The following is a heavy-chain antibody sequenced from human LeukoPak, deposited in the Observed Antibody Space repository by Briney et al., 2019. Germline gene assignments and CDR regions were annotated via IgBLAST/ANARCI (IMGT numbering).Heavy chain of an antibody. D-gene: IGHD6-13*01. Sequence: SETLSLTCTVSGYSISSGYYWGWIRQPPGKGLEWIGSIYHSGSTYYNPSLKSRVTISVDTSKNQFSLKLSSVTAADTAVYYCARQDLIAAITPYYYYMDVWGKGTRVTVSS. CDR1: GYSISSGYY. J-gene: IGHJ6*03. V-gene: IGHV4-38-2*02. CDR3: ARQDLIAAITPYYYYMDV. CDR2: IYHSGST.